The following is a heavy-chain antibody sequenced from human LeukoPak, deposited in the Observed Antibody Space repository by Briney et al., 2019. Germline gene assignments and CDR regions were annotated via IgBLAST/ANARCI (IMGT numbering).Heavy chain of an antibody. CDR3: ARESYVDYYDSSGYYDY. CDR2: ISAYNGNT. J-gene: IGHJ4*02. D-gene: IGHD3-22*01. V-gene: IGHV1-18*01. CDR1: GYTFTSYG. Sequence: GASVKVSCKASGYTFTSYGIGWVRQAPGQGLEWMGWISAYNGNTNYAQKLQGRVTMTTDTSTSTAYMELRSLRSDDTAVYYCARESYVDYYDSSGYYDYWGQGTLVTVSS.